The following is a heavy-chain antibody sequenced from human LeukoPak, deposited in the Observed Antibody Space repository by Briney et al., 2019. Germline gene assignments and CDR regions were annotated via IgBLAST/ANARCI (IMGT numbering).Heavy chain of an antibody. CDR3: ARAYCSGGSCYEGGIDY. D-gene: IGHD2-15*01. J-gene: IGHJ4*02. CDR2: ISGSGGST. CDR1: GFTFSSYA. V-gene: IGHV3-23*01. Sequence: PGGSLRLSCAASGFTFSSYAMSWVRQAPGKGLEWVSVISGSGGSTSYADSVKGRFTISRDNSMNTLYLQMKSLRAEDTAVYYCARAYCSGGSCYEGGIDYWGQGTLVTVSS.